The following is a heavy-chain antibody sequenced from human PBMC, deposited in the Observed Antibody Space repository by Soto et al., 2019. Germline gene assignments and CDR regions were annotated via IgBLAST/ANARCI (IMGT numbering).Heavy chain of an antibody. Sequence: SETLSLTCAVYGGSFSGYYWSRIRQPPGKGLEWIGEINHSGSTNYNPSLKSRVTISVDTSKNQFSLKLSSVTAADTAVYYCARRRLTMVRGVRGLDYWGQGTLVTVSS. D-gene: IGHD3-10*01. CDR1: GGSFSGYY. CDR3: ARRRLTMVRGVRGLDY. CDR2: INHSGST. V-gene: IGHV4-34*01. J-gene: IGHJ4*02.